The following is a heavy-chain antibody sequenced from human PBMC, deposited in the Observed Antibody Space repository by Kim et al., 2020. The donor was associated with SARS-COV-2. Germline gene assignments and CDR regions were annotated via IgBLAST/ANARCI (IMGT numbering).Heavy chain of an antibody. CDR3: ARAEGRSSWRQFDS. D-gene: IGHD6-13*01. J-gene: IGHJ4*02. V-gene: IGHV4-59*01. Sequence: PSLNSRITLATDTAQNKFARELSSVTAADTAVYYCARAEGRSSWRQFDSWGQGILVTVSS.